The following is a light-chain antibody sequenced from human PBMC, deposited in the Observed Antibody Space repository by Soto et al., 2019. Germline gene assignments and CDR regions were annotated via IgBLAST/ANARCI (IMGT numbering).Light chain of an antibody. CDR1: QDISNF. CDR3: QQYMRYPVT. V-gene: IGKV1-16*02. J-gene: IGKJ5*01. CDR2: AAS. Sequence: DIQMTQSPSSLAASVGDRVTITCRASQDISNFLAWFQQKPGKAPKSLISAASSLQMGGPSKFSGSGSGTDFTLTINSLQPDDSATYYRQQYMRYPVTFGQGTLLEIK.